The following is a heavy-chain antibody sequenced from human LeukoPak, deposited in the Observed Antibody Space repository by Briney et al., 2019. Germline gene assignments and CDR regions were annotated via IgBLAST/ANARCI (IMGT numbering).Heavy chain of an antibody. CDR2: INPNSGGT. CDR3: ARDNGYDFWSGYSSV. Sequence: ASVKVSCKASGYTFTGYYMHWVRQAPGQGLEWMGWINPNSGGTNCAQKFQGRVTMTRDTSISTAYMELSRLRSDDTAVYYCARDNGYDFWSGYSSVWGQGTTVTVSS. J-gene: IGHJ6*02. V-gene: IGHV1-2*02. CDR1: GYTFTGYY. D-gene: IGHD3-3*01.